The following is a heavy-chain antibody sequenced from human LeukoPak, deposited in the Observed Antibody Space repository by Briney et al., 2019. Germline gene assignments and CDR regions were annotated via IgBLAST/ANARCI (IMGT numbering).Heavy chain of an antibody. CDR2: IYSGGST. J-gene: IGHJ4*02. V-gene: IGHV3-66*01. CDR1: GFTVSSNY. D-gene: IGHD6-13*01. Sequence: GGSLRLSCAASGFTVSSNYMSWVRRAPGKGLEWVSVIYSGGSTYYADSVKGRFTISRDNSENTLYLQMNSLRAEDTAVYHCARDRTAAAGTGYWGQGTLVTVSS. CDR3: ARDRTAAAGTGY.